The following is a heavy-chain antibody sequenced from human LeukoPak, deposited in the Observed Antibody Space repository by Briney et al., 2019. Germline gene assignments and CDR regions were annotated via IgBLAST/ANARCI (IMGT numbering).Heavy chain of an antibody. Sequence: GGSLILSCAASGFTFSSYSMNWVRQAPGKGLEWISYISSSSGTTYYADSVKGRFTISRENAKNSLYLQMDNLRAGDTAVYYCARSKSYSSGWTDFDYWGQGTLVTVSS. D-gene: IGHD6-19*01. J-gene: IGHJ4*02. V-gene: IGHV3-48*01. CDR1: GFTFSSYS. CDR3: ARSKSYSSGWTDFDY. CDR2: ISSSSGTT.